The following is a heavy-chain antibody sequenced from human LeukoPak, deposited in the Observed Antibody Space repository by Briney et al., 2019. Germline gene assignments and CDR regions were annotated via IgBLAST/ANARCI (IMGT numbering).Heavy chain of an antibody. Sequence: GGSLRLSCAASGFTVSSNYMSWVRQAPGKGLEWVSIIYSGGSTFYADSVKGRFTISRDNSKNTLYLQMNSLRAEDTAVYYCARLRFLEWLTDYWGQGTLVTVSS. D-gene: IGHD3-3*01. CDR2: IYSGGST. V-gene: IGHV3-53*01. CDR3: ARLRFLEWLTDY. CDR1: GFTVSSNY. J-gene: IGHJ4*02.